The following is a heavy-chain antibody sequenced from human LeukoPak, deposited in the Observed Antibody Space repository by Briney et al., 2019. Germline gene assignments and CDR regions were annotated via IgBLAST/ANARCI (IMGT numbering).Heavy chain of an antibody. J-gene: IGHJ4*02. CDR2: IYASGST. V-gene: IGHV4-4*07. CDR1: GGSIRSQY. D-gene: IGHD6-13*01. CDR3: ARDVSSWPFFDS. Sequence: PSETLSLTCTVSGGSIRSQYWSWIRQPAGRGLEWLGRIYASGSTNYSPSLKSRVTMSLDTSKNQFSLKLFSVTAADTAVYSCARDVSSWPFFDSWGQGTQVTVSS.